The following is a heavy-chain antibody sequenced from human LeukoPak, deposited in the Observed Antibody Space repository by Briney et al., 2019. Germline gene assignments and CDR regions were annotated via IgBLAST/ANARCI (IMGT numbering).Heavy chain of an antibody. D-gene: IGHD3-10*01. J-gene: IGHJ6*03. V-gene: IGHV6-1*01. CDR3: ARAITMVRGVIEGYYYMDV. CDR1: GDSVSSNSAA. Sequence: SQTLSLTCAISGDSVSSNSAAWNWIRQSPSRGLEWLGRTYYRSKWYNDYAVSVKSRITINPDTSKNQFSLQLNSVTPEDTAVYYCARAITMVRGVIEGYYYMDVWGKGTTVTVSS. CDR2: TYYRSKWYN.